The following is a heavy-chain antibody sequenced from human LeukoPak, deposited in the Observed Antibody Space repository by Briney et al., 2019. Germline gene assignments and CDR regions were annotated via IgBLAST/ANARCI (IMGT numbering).Heavy chain of an antibody. CDR3: ARVTIRNAFEI. V-gene: IGHV4-30-4*01. D-gene: IGHD3-9*01. J-gene: IGHJ3*02. CDR2: IFHSGNT. Sequence: SQTLSLTCTVSGGSISSGDYYWGWIRQPPGKGLGRIGYIFHSGNTYYTPSLKSRVTISLDTSKNQFSLNLSSVTAADTAVYYCARVTIRNAFEIWGQGTTVTVSS. CDR1: GGSISSGDYY.